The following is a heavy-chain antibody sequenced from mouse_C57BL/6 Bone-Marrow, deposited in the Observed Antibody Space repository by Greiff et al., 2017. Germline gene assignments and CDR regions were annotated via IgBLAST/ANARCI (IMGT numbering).Heavy chain of an antibody. CDR2: IYPGSGST. Sequence: VQLQESGAELVKPGASVKMSCKASGYTFTSYWITWVKQRPGQGLEWIGDIYPGSGSTNYNEKFKSKATLTVDTSSSTAYMQLSSLTSEDSAVYYCARPPGNYFDYWGQGTTLTVSS. CDR1: GYTFTSYW. J-gene: IGHJ2*01. V-gene: IGHV1-55*01. D-gene: IGHD4-1*01. CDR3: ARPPGNYFDY.